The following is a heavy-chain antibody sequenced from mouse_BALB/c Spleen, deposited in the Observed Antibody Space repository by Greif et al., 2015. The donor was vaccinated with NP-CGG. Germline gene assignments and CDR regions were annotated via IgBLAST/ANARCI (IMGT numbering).Heavy chain of an antibody. D-gene: IGHD2-10*01. V-gene: IGHV1-54*03. Sequence: VQLQQSGAELVRPGTSVKVSCKASGYAFTNYLIEWVKQRPGQGLEWIGVINPGSGGTNYNEKFKGKATPTADKSSSTAYMQLSSLTSDDSAVYFCARERAYYGNYLDYWGQGTTLTVSS. CDR1: GYAFTNYL. J-gene: IGHJ2*01. CDR3: ARERAYYGNYLDY. CDR2: INPGSGGT.